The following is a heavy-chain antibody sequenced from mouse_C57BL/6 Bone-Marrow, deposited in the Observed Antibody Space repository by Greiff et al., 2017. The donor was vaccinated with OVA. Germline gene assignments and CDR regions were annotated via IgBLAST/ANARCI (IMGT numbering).Heavy chain of an antibody. V-gene: IGHV1-64*01. D-gene: IGHD4-1*01. CDR1: GYTFTSYW. CDR3: AGLGFFDY. Sequence: VKLQESGAELVKPGASVKLSCKASGYTFTSYWMHWVKQRPGQGLEWIGMIHPNSGSTNYNEKFKSKATLTVDKSSSTAYMQLSSLTSEDSAVYYCAGLGFFDYWGQGTTLTVSS. J-gene: IGHJ2*01. CDR2: IHPNSGST.